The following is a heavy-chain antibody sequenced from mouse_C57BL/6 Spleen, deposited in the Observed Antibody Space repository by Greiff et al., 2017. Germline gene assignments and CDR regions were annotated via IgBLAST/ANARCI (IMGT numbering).Heavy chain of an antibody. Sequence: QVHVKQSGPELVKPGASVKISCKASGYAFSSSWMNWVKQRPGKGLEWIGRIYPGDGDTNYNGKFKGKATLTADTSSSTAYMQLSSLTSEDSAVYFYARSPTGKGYAMDYWGQGTSVTVSS. CDR1: GYAFSSSW. D-gene: IGHD4-1*02. CDR3: ARSPTGKGYAMDY. V-gene: IGHV1-82*01. CDR2: IYPGDGDT. J-gene: IGHJ4*01.